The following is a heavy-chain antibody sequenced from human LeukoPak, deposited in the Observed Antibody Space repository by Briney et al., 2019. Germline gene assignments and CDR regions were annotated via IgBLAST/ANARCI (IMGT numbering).Heavy chain of an antibody. J-gene: IGHJ1*01. CDR1: GFTFSSYA. V-gene: IGHV3-23*01. CDR2: ISGGGGST. D-gene: IGHD3-22*01. Sequence: PGGSLRLSCAASGFTFSSYAMSWVRQAPGKGLEWVSAISGGGGSTYYADPVKGRFTISRDNSKNTLYLQMNSLRAEDTAVYYCAKYYYDLIPSFEYFQHWGQGTLVTVSS. CDR3: AKYYYDLIPSFEYFQH.